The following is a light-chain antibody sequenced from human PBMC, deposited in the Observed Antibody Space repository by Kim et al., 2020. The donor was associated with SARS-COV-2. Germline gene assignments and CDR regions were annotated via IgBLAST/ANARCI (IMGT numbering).Light chain of an antibody. V-gene: IGLV1-51*01. CDR2: DNN. CDR1: SSNIGNNY. J-gene: IGLJ3*02. Sequence: GQKVTISCSGSSSNIGNNYVSWYLHLPGTAPKLLIYDNNKRPSGIPDRFSGSRSGTSATLGITGLQTGDEADYYCGTWDTSLSAWVFGGGTKLTVL. CDR3: GTWDTSLSAWV.